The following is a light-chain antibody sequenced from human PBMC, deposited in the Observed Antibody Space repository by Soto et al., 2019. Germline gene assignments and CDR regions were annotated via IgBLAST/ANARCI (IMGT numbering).Light chain of an antibody. CDR1: QTLNNY. CDR3: QQSFSPLLT. CDR2: AAS. Sequence: DIQIAQSPSSVSSSVRERFTITSRASQTLNNYLTWFQQKPGKGPKVLIYAASTLQSGVPSRFSGSGSGAEFTLTISSLQPEDFATYYCQQSFSPLLTFGGGTKVDIK. V-gene: IGKV1-39*01. J-gene: IGKJ4*01.